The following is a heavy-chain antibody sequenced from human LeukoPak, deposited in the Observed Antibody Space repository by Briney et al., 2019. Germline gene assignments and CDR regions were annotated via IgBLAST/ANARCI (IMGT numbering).Heavy chain of an antibody. CDR3: ARSEITMVRGVIITSYFDY. J-gene: IGHJ4*02. CDR1: GYTFTSYG. CDR2: ISAYNGNT. D-gene: IGHD3-10*01. V-gene: IGHV1-18*04. Sequence: ASVKASCKASGYTFTSYGISWVRQAPGQGLEWMGWISAYNGNTNYAQKLQGRVTMTTDTSTSTAYMELRGLRSDDTAVYYCARSEITMVRGVIITSYFDYWGQGTLVTVSS.